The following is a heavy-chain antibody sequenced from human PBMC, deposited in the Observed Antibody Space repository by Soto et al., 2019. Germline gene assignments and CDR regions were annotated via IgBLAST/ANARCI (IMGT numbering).Heavy chain of an antibody. J-gene: IGHJ4*02. Sequence: QVQLVQSGAEVKKPGASVKVSCKASGYTFTSYGISWVRQAPGQGLEWMGRISAYNGNTNYAQNLQGRVTMTTDTSTSTPYMEMTRLRSDDTTVYYCARDLTPSDYWGQGTLVTVSS. CDR1: GYTFTSYG. V-gene: IGHV1-18*01. CDR2: ISAYNGNT. D-gene: IGHD2-15*01. CDR3: ARDLTPSDY.